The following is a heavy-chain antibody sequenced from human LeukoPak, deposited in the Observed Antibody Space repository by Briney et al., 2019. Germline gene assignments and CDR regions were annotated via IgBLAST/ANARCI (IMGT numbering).Heavy chain of an antibody. V-gene: IGHV4-4*07. D-gene: IGHD6-13*01. CDR2: IYTSGST. CDR1: GGSISSSY. J-gene: IGHJ4*02. CDR3: ARGPSYSSSWYGGGFDY. Sequence: SETLSLTCSVSGGSISSSYWSWIRQPAGKGLEWIGRIYTSGSTNSDPSLKSRATMSVDTSKNQFSLKLSSVTAADTAVYYCARGPSYSSSWYGGGFDYWGQGTLVTVSS.